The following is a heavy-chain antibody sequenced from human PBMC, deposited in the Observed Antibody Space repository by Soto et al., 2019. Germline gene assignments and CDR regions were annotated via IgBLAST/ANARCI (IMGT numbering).Heavy chain of an antibody. CDR1: GGSISSGDYY. V-gene: IGHV4-30-4*01. CDR2: MYYSGST. J-gene: IGHJ5*02. D-gene: IGHD5-12*01. Sequence: QVELQESGPGLVKPSQTLSLTCTVSGGSISSGDYYWSWIRQPPGKGLEWIGYMYYSGSTYYNPSLKSRVTISVDTSKNQFSLKLSSVTAADTAVYYCARYSGYEGLRFDPWGQGTLVTVSS. CDR3: ARYSGYEGLRFDP.